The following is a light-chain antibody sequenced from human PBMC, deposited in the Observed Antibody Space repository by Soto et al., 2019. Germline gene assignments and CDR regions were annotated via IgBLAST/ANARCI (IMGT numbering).Light chain of an antibody. CDR3: QLYSRSLT. V-gene: IGKV3-15*01. J-gene: IGKJ4*01. CDR2: GAY. CDR1: QSVSSN. Sequence: ETVMTQSRATLSLSPRERATLSCSDSQSVSSNSAWYQQKPGQAPRLLVYGAYTRATGIPARFSGSGSGTQFTLTISRLEPEDLPVYYCQLYSRSLTFGGGTKVDIK.